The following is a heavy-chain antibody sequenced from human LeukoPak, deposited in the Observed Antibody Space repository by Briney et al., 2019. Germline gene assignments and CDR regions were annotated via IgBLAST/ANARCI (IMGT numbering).Heavy chain of an antibody. V-gene: IGHV4-38-2*01. CDR3: ARVVQSTDSSGFYLPEYFQH. Sequence: PPGTLSLTCAVSGGSISSGYHWGWIRQPPGKGLEWIGSIYHSGSTYYNPSLNSRVTISVDTSKNQFSLKLRSVTAADTAVYYCARVVQSTDSSGFYLPEYFQHWGQGTLVTVSS. D-gene: IGHD3-22*01. J-gene: IGHJ1*01. CDR1: GGSISSGYH. CDR2: IYHSGST.